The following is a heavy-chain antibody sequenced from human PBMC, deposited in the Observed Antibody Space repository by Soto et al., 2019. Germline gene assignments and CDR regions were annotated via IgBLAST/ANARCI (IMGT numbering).Heavy chain of an antibody. CDR2: IFSNDER. D-gene: IGHD2-15*01. Sequence: QVTLKESGPVLVKPTETLTLTCTVSGFSLSNAGMGVSWIRQPPGKALEWLAHIFSNDERRFSTSLKHRLNISKDTFNSQVVLIMTNMDPVDTATYYCARTEDGGRSRTPAGWFDAWCQGTLVTVSS. J-gene: IGHJ5*02. V-gene: IGHV2-26*01. CDR1: GFSLSNAGMG. CDR3: ARTEDGGRSRTPAGWFDA.